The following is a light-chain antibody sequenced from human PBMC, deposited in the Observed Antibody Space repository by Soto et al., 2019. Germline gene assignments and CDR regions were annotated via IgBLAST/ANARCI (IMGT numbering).Light chain of an antibody. CDR1: SSDIGAYNY. CDR2: EVS. J-gene: IGLJ1*01. Sequence: QSALTQPASVSGSPGQSITISCTGTSSDIGAYNYVSWYQQHPGKAPKLLIYEVSDRPPGISDRFSGSKSGNTASLTISRLQSDDEADYYCNSYTAFNTRVFGTGTKPPS. V-gene: IGLV2-14*01. CDR3: NSYTAFNTRV.